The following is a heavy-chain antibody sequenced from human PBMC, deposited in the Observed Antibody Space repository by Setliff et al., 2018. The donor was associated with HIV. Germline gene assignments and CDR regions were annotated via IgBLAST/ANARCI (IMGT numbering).Heavy chain of an antibody. CDR2: INPHTGVT. CDR1: GYSFTAYG. J-gene: IGHJ6*02. Sequence: ASVKVSCKASGYSFTAYGISWVRQAPGQGLEWMGNINPHTGVTRYAEKFQGRVTMTRDTSISTIYMELSRLRSDDTAVYYCARDVRDGFEEWFSTLDDGMDVWGQGTTVTVS. V-gene: IGHV1-2*02. D-gene: IGHD3-3*01. CDR3: ARDVRDGFEEWFSTLDDGMDV.